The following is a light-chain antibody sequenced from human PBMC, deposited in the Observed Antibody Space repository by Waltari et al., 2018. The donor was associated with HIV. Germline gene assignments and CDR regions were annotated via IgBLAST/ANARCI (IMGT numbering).Light chain of an antibody. CDR1: QSISSV. V-gene: IGKV1-5*03. CDR3: QQYNGYPLT. Sequence: DIQMTQSPSTLSASVGDRVIITCRASQSISSVLAWYQQRPGRAPNLLIYKASSLRSGVPSRFSGSGSGTEFTLTISSLQPDDFATYYCQQYNGYPLTFGGGTKVEIK. CDR2: KAS. J-gene: IGKJ4*01.